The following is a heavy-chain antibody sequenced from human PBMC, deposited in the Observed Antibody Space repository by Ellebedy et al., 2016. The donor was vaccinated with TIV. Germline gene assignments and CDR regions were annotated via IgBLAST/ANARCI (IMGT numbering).Heavy chain of an antibody. V-gene: IGHV4-4*02. D-gene: IGHD3-22*01. J-gene: IGHJ3*02. CDR2: IYHSGST. CDR1: GGSISSSNW. CDR3: ASMGADKSITMIVGAFDI. Sequence: SETLSLXXAVSGGSISSSNWWSWVRQPPGKGLEWIGEIYHSGSTNYNPSLKSRVTISVDKSKNQFSLKLSSVTAADTAVYYCASMGADKSITMIVGAFDIWGQGTMVTVSS.